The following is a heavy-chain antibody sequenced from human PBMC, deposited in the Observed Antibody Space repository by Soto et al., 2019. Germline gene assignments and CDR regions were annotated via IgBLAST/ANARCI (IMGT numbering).Heavy chain of an antibody. V-gene: IGHV3-23*04. CDR1: GFIFSNYA. Sequence: EVQVVESGGVLVQPGGSLRLSCVAPGFIFSNYAMRWVRQAPGKGLEWVSGISGSGGSTHYADSAKGRFTISRDNSKNTLFLQMNTLRAEDTAVYYCAREGDITAAFDYWGQGTLVTVSS. J-gene: IGHJ4*02. D-gene: IGHD6-13*01. CDR2: ISGSGGST. CDR3: AREGDITAAFDY.